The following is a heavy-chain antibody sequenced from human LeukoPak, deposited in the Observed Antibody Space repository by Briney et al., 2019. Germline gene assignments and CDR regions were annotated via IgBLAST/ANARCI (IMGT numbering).Heavy chain of an antibody. J-gene: IGHJ5*02. D-gene: IGHD3-22*01. CDR1: GYTFTGYY. V-gene: IGHV1-2*02. CDR2: INPNSGGT. Sequence: ASVKVSCTASGYTFTGYYMHWVRQAPGQGLEWMGWINPNSGGTNYARKFQGRVTMTRDTSISTAYMELSRLRSDDTAVYYCARVGEFTMIESWFDPWGQGTLVTVSS. CDR3: ARVGEFTMIESWFDP.